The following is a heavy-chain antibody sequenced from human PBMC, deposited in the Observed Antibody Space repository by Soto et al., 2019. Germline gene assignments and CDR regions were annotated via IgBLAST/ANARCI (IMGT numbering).Heavy chain of an antibody. D-gene: IGHD2-8*02. J-gene: IGHJ6*02. CDR1: GFTFGGYT. V-gene: IGHV3-23*01. CDR2: ISGTDGTT. Sequence: GGSLRLSCAASGFTFGGYTMTWVRQAPGEGLEWVSSISGTDGTTYYADSVKGRFTISRDNSKNTVSLQMNSLRVDDTAVYYCVKDWTGDRCPCMDVWGQGPTVTVSS. CDR3: VKDWTGDRCPCMDV.